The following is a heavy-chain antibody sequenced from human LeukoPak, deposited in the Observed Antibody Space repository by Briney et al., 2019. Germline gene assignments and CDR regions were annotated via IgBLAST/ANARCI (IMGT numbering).Heavy chain of an antibody. V-gene: IGHV3-20*04. Sequence: GGSLRLSCAASGFTFDDYGMSWVRQAPGKGLEWVSGITWNGATTGFADSVKGRFTFSRDIAKKSLYLGMSSLRAEDTAFYYCAREYGDYSSYFDLWGRGALVTVSS. CDR2: ITWNGATT. CDR3: AREYGDYSSYFDL. J-gene: IGHJ2*01. CDR1: GFTFDDYG. D-gene: IGHD4-17*01.